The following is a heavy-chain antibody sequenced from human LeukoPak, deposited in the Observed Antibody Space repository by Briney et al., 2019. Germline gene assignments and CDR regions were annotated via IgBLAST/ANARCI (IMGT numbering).Heavy chain of an antibody. CDR3: ARDAAGMTEP. D-gene: IGHD1-1*01. Sequence: GGSLRLSCAASGFTFSSYSMNWVRQAPGKGLEWVSSISSSSSYIYYADSVKGRSTISRDNAKNSLYLQMNSLRAEDTAVYYCARDAAGMTEPWGQGTLVRVSS. CDR2: ISSSSSYI. CDR1: GFTFSSYS. V-gene: IGHV3-21*01. J-gene: IGHJ5*02.